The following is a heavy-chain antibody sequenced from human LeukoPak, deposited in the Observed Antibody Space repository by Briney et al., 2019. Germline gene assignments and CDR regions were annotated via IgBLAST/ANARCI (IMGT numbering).Heavy chain of an antibody. J-gene: IGHJ6*02. CDR2: ISYDGSNK. V-gene: IGHV3-30*18. CDR1: GFTFSSYG. CDR3: AKDYGPHDHFYYYGMDV. D-gene: IGHD3-16*01. Sequence: PGGSLRLSCAASGFTFSSYGMHWVRQAPGKGLEWVAVISYDGSNKYYADSVKGRFTISRDNSKNTQYLQMNSLRAEDTAVYYCAKDYGPHDHFYYYGMDVWGQGTTVTVSS.